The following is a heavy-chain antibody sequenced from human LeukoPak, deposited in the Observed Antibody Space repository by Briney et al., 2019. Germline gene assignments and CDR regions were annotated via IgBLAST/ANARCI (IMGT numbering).Heavy chain of an antibody. D-gene: IGHD6-13*01. J-gene: IGHJ4*02. V-gene: IGHV4-59*01. CDR1: GGSISSYY. CDR2: IYYSGTT. CDR3: ARGVYIAAAQYGY. Sequence: SETLSLTCTVSGGSISSYYWSWIRQPPGKGLEWIGYIYYSGTTNYNPSLKSRVTISVDTSKNQFSLKLSSVTAADTAVYYCARGVYIAAAQYGYWGQGTLVTVSP.